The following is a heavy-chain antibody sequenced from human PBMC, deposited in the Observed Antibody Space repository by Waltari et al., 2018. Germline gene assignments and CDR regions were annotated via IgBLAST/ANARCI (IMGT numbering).Heavy chain of an antibody. CDR3: ARGSRGEDYYYGMDV. V-gene: IGHV3-48*03. Sequence: EVRLVESGGGLVQPGGSLRLSCAASGFTFSSYEMNWVRQAPGKGLEWVSYISSSGSTIYYADSVKGRFTISRDNAKNSLYLQMNSLRAEDTAVYYCARGSRGEDYYYGMDVCGQGTTVTVSS. CDR2: ISSSGSTI. CDR1: GFTFSSYE. D-gene: IGHD3-16*01. J-gene: IGHJ6*02.